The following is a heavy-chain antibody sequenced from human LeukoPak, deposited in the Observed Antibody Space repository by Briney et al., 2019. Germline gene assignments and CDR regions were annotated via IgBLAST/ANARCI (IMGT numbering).Heavy chain of an antibody. J-gene: IGHJ4*02. CDR2: IYYSGNT. V-gene: IGHV4-39*02. CDR1: GGSISSSFYY. CDR3: ARVERASSVTIFGVVPDY. D-gene: IGHD3-3*01. Sequence: SETLSLTCTVSGGSISSSFYYWGWIRQPPGKGLEWIGSIYYSGNTYYNPSLKSRVTISVDTSKNHFSLHVRSVTAADTAVYYCARVERASSVTIFGVVPDYWGQGTLVTVSS.